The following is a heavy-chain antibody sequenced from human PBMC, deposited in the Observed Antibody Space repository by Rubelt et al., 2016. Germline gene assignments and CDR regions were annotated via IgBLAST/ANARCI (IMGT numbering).Heavy chain of an antibody. J-gene: IGHJ4*02. CDR3: ARSGSSYGSETFDY. CDR1: GGSISSSNYY. Sequence: QLQLQESGPGLVKPSETLSLTCTVSGGSISSSNYYWSWIRQPPGKGLEWIGYSSYSGSTNYNPSLKSRVTISVDTSKNQFALKRSSVTAAETAVYYCARSGSSYGSETFDYWGQGTLVTVSS. CDR2: SSYSGST. D-gene: IGHD5-18*01. V-gene: IGHV4-61*01.